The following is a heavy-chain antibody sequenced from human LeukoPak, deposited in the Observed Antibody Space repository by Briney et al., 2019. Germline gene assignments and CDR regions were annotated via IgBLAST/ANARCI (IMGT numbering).Heavy chain of an antibody. Sequence: GSVKVSCKASGYTFTNYGISWVRQAPGQGLEWMGWISAYNGNTNYAQKLQGRVTMTTDTSTSTAYMELRSLRSDDTAVYYCAREGYCNSTSCNKPFDYWGQGTLVTVSS. CDR3: AREGYCNSTSCNKPFDY. D-gene: IGHD2-2*01. CDR1: GYTFTNYG. V-gene: IGHV1-18*01. J-gene: IGHJ4*02. CDR2: ISAYNGNT.